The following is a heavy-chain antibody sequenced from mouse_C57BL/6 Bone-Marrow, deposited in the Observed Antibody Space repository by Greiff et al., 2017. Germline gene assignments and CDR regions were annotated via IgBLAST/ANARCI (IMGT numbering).Heavy chain of an antibody. D-gene: IGHD1-1*01. CDR2: INPSSGYT. CDR1: GYTFTSYT. V-gene: IGHV1-4*01. Sequence: QVQLQQSGAELARPGASVKMSCKASGYTFTSYTMHWVKQRPGQGLEWIGYINPSSGYTKYNQKFKDKATLTSDKSSSTAYMQLSSLTSEDSAVYYCASSYSYYAMDYWGQGTSVTVSS. CDR3: ASSYSYYAMDY. J-gene: IGHJ4*01.